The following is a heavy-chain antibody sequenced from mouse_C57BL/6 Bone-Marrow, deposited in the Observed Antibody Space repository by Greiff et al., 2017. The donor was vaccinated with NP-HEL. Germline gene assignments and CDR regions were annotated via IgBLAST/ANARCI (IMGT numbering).Heavy chain of an antibody. CDR1: GFTFSNYW. CDR3: TVGYYWYFDV. Sequence: EVKVVESGGGLVQPGGSMKLSCVASGFTFSNYWMNWVRQSPEKGLEWVAQIRLKSDNYATHYAESVKGRFTISRDDSKSSVYLQMNNLRAEDTGIYYCTVGYYWYFDVWGTGTTVTVSS. CDR2: IRLKSDNYAT. D-gene: IGHD2-2*01. J-gene: IGHJ1*03. V-gene: IGHV6-3*01.